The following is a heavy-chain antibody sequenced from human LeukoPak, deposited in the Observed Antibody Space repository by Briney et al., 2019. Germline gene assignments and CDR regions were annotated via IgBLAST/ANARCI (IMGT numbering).Heavy chain of an antibody. J-gene: IGHJ1*01. CDR1: GFTFSSYW. CDR2: IKSDGST. D-gene: IGHD3-22*01. CDR3: ARAPSEIGGYYPEYFRH. Sequence: GGSLTLSCAASGFTFSSYWMLWVRPAPGKGLVWVSRIKSDGSTNYADSVKGRYTISRENAKNTVSLQMNSLRAEDTGEYYCARAPSEIGGYYPEYFRHWGQGTLVTVSS. V-gene: IGHV3-74*01.